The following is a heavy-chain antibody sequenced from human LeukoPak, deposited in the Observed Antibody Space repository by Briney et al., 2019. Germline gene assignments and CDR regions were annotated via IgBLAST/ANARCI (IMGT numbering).Heavy chain of an antibody. D-gene: IGHD4-23*01. CDR1: GFTLSSYG. CDR3: ARDLFGGL. V-gene: IGHV3-7*01. Sequence: GGSLRLSWAASGFTLSSYGRSWVGQAQGKGMEWLANINQDGSEKYYVDSVKGRFTISRDNAKNSLYLQMNSLRAEDTAVYYCARDLFGGLWGQGTLVTVSS. J-gene: IGHJ4*02. CDR2: INQDGSEK.